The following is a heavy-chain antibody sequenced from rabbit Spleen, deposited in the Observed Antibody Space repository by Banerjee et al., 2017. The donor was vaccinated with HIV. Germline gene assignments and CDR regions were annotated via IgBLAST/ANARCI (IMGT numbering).Heavy chain of an antibody. J-gene: IGHJ4*01. Sequence: QSLEESGGGLVKPGASLTLTCTTSGFSFNSIFWICWVRQAPGKGLEWIACIDVAKSGDTYYTNWAKGRFTISKTSSTTVALQVPSLTAADTATYFCTRDAAGREDFNLWGQGTLVTVS. V-gene: IGHV1S40*01. CDR3: TRDAAGREDFNL. CDR1: GFSFNSIFW. D-gene: IGHD4-2*01. CDR2: IDVAKSGDT.